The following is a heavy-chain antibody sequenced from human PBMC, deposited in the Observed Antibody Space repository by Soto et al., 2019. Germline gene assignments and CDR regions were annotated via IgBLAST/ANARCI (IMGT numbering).Heavy chain of an antibody. CDR2: MYNTGST. D-gene: IGHD2-2*01. V-gene: IGHV4-59*01. CDR3: ARDWNCSNTRCQNCFDP. J-gene: IGHJ5*02. Sequence: PSETLSLTCTVSGGSISGYYWSWIRQPPGKGLEWIGYMYNTGSTVYNPSFKSRVTISVDTSKNQFSLKLNSVTAADTAVYYCARDWNCSNTRCQNCFDPWGQGTLVTVS. CDR1: GGSISGYY.